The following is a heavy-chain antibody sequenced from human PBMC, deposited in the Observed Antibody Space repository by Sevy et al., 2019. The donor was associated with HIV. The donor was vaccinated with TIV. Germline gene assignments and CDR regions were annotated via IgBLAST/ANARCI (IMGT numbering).Heavy chain of an antibody. V-gene: IGHV4-59*08. CDR1: GGSISSYY. D-gene: IGHD6-13*01. CDR3: ARHQSSSPWWYFDL. J-gene: IGHJ2*01. Sequence: SETLSLTCTVSGGSISSYYWSWIRQPPGKGLEWIGYIYYSGSTNYNPSLKSRVTISVDTSKNQFSLKLSSVTAADTAVYYCARHQSSSPWWYFDLWGRGTLVTVS. CDR2: IYYSGST.